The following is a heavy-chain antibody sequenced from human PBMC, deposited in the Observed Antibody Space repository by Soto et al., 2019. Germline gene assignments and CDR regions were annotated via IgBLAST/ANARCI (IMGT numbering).Heavy chain of an antibody. D-gene: IGHD3-16*01. J-gene: IGHJ6*02. Sequence: EVQLVESGGGLVQPGGSLRLSCEASGFTFSAYWMGWVRQAPGTGLQWVATIKTDGSEKYYVDSVTGRFTISRDNDKNSRYLQFSTLRAEDVGVYYCSRPVRGPPEGVWGQGTTVTVSS. V-gene: IGHV3-7*02. CDR3: SRPVRGPPEGV. CDR1: GFTFSAYW. CDR2: IKTDGSEK.